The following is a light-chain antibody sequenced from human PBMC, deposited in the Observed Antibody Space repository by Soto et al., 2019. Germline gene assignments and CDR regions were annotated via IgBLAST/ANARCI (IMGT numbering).Light chain of an antibody. CDR1: SSDVGAYNY. CDR2: DVS. V-gene: IGLV2-14*01. J-gene: IGLJ1*01. Sequence: QSALTQPASVSGSPGQSITISCTGTSSDVGAYNYVSWYQHHPGKAPKLMIYDVSYRPSGVSDRFSGPKSGNTASLTISGLQAEDEADYYCGSYTSSSTLVFGTWTKVTVL. CDR3: GSYTSSSTLV.